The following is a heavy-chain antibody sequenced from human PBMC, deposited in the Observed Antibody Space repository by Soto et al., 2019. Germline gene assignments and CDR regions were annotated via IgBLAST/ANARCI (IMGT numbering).Heavy chain of an antibody. Sequence: QLQLQESGPGLVKPSETLSLTCTVSGVSISSTSFYWGWIRQPPGKGLEWIGSIYYSGSTYYNPSLKSRVTISADTSKNQFSLRLSSATAADTAVYYCVRHGGVIWFGELGALDYWGQGTLVTVSS. J-gene: IGHJ4*02. CDR3: VRHGGVIWFGELGALDY. D-gene: IGHD3-10*01. CDR1: GVSISSTSFY. V-gene: IGHV4-39*01. CDR2: IYYSGST.